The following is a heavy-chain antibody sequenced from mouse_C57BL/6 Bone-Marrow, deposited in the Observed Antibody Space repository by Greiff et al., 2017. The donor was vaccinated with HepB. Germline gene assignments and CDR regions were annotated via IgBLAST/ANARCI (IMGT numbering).Heavy chain of an antibody. CDR2: IDPSDSYT. J-gene: IGHJ2*01. CDR3: ASYDYGPDY. V-gene: IGHV1-59*01. Sequence: QVQLQQPGAELVRPGTSVKLSCKASGYTFTSYWMHWVKQRPGQGLEWIGVIDPSDSYTNYNQKFKGKATLTVDTSSSTAYMQLSSLTSEDSAVYYCASYDYGPDYWGQGTTLTVAS. CDR1: GYTFTSYW. D-gene: IGHD2-4*01.